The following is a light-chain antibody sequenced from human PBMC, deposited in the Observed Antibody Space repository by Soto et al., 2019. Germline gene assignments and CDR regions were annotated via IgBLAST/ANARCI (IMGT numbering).Light chain of an antibody. V-gene: IGKV4-1*01. J-gene: IGKJ4*01. CDR1: QTVLYSSNNKNY. CDR2: WAS. Sequence: DIVMTQSPDSLAVSLGERATINCRSSQTVLYSSNNKNYLAWYQQKPGQPPKLLIYWASTRESGVPDRFSGSGSGTDFTLTINSLQAEDVAVYYCRHYYTTPLTFGGGTKVEIK. CDR3: RHYYTTPLT.